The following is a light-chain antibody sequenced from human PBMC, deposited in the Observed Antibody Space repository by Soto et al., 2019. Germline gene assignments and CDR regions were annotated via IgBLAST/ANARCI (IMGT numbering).Light chain of an antibody. Sequence: DIQMTQSPSTLSASLGDRAPLTSRDSQSVSSNLDWYQHRPGKAPKVLIYGASTMDSDIPARFSGSGSGTEFTLTISNLQSDDYATYYCQQYHIYSWTFGEGTKVDIK. CDR2: GAS. V-gene: IGKV1-5*01. CDR1: QSVSSN. CDR3: QQYHIYSWT. J-gene: IGKJ1*01.